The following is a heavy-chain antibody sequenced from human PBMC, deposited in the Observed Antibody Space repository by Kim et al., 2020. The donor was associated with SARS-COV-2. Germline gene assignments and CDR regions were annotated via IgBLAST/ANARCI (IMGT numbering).Heavy chain of an antibody. D-gene: IGHD6-19*01. CDR2: T. V-gene: IGHV1-3*01. CDR3: ARGYTSGWYDS. J-gene: IGHJ5*01. Sequence: TTYSQKMQGRVTITSDQSASTAYVELNSLRSEDTAVYYCARGYTSGWYDSWGQGTLVTVSS.